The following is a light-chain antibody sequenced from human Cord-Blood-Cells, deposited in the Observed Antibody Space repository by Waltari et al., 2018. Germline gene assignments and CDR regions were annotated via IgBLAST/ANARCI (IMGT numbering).Light chain of an antibody. Sequence: DIQMTQSPSSLSASVGDRVTITCRASQSISSYLNWYQQNPGKAPKLLIYAASSLQSGVPSRFSGSGSGTDFTLTISSLQPEDFATYYWQQSYSTPLTFGGGTKVEIK. J-gene: IGKJ4*01. CDR1: QSISSY. V-gene: IGKV1-39*01. CDR2: AAS. CDR3: QQSYSTPLT.